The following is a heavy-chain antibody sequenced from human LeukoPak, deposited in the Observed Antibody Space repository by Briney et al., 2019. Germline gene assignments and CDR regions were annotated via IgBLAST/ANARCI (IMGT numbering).Heavy chain of an antibody. Sequence: SETLSLTCTVSGGSIRSYYWTWIRQPPGKGLEWIGYIYYSGSTNYKPFLKSRVTISVDTSKNQLSLKLSSVTAADTAMYYCARMAAASVFYYYYYYMDVWGKGTTVTISS. D-gene: IGHD6-13*01. CDR3: ARMAAASVFYYYYYYMDV. CDR2: IYYSGST. V-gene: IGHV4-59*12. J-gene: IGHJ6*03. CDR1: GGSIRSYY.